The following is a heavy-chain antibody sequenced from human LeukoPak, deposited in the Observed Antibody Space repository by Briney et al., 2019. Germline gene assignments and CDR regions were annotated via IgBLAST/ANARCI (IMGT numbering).Heavy chain of an antibody. CDR1: GASIRSYY. J-gene: IGHJ4*02. CDR2: IVPSGST. D-gene: IGHD6-13*01. CDR3: ARGLIAAAGTTYYFDY. V-gene: IGHV4-4*07. Sequence: SETLSLTCTVSGASIRSYYWSWIRQPAGKGLEWIGRIVPSGSTNYNPSLKSRVTMSVDTSKNQFSLKLSSVTAADTAVYYCARGLIAAAGTTYYFDYWGQGTLVTVSS.